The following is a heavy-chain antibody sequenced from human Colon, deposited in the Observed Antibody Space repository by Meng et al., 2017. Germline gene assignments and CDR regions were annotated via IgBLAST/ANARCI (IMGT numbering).Heavy chain of an antibody. CDR3: VRVTSGSDHSPFGY. D-gene: IGHD1-26*01. CDR2: IDTDGSTT. V-gene: IGHV3-74*01. CDR1: GFTFSSYW. J-gene: IGHJ4*02. Sequence: GESLKISCAASGFTFSSYWMHWVRQAPGMGLVWVSCIDTDGSTTTYADSVKGRFTISRDNARNTLFLQMNSLRAEDTAVYYCVRVTSGSDHSPFGYWGQGTLVTVSS.